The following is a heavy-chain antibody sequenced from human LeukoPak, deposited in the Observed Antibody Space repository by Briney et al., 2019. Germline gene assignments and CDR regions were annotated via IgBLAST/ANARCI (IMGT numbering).Heavy chain of an antibody. D-gene: IGHD3-22*01. V-gene: IGHV4-34*01. CDR1: GGSFSGYY. CDR2: INHSGST. J-gene: IGHJ6*03. Sequence: SETLSLTCAVYGGSFSGYYWSWIRQPPGKGLEWIGEINHSGSTNYNPSLKSRVTISVDTSKNQFSLRLSSVTAADTAVYYCARFLSSGYSAQYYFYMDVWGKGIGVTVS. CDR3: ARFLSSGYSAQYYFYMDV.